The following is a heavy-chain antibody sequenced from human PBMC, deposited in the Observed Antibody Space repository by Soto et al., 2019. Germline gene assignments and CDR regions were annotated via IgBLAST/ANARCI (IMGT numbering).Heavy chain of an antibody. CDR2: IIPIFGTA. J-gene: IGHJ6*02. D-gene: IGHD6-6*01. V-gene: IGHV1-69*13. CDR3: ARSIAARPGYYYYNGRDV. CDR1: GGTFSSYA. Sequence: SVKVSCKASGGTFSSYAIRWVRQAPGQGLEWMGGIIPIFGTANYAQKFQGRVTITADESTSKAYMELSSPRSEDTAVYYCARSIAARPGYYYYNGRDVWGQGTTVTVSS.